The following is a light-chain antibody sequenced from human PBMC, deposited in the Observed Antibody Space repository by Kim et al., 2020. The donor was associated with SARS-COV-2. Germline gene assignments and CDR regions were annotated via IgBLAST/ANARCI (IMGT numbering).Light chain of an antibody. Sequence: LGQTVRITGQGDSLRSYYASWYQQKPGQAPVLVIYGKNNRPSGIPDRFSGSSSGNTASLTITGAQAEDEADYYCNSRDSSGNHYVFGTGTKVTVL. V-gene: IGLV3-19*01. J-gene: IGLJ1*01. CDR3: NSRDSSGNHYV. CDR1: SLRSYY. CDR2: GKN.